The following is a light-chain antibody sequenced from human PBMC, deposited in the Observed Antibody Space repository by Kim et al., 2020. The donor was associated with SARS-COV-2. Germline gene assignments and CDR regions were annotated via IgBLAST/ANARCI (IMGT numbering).Light chain of an antibody. Sequence: LGQTVRITGQGDSLRSYYASWYQQKPGQAPVLVIYGKNNRPSGIPDRFSGSSSGNTASLTITGAQAEDEADYYCNSRDSSGNHYVFGTGTKVTVL. V-gene: IGLV3-19*01. J-gene: IGLJ1*01. CDR3: NSRDSSGNHYV. CDR1: SLRSYY. CDR2: GKN.